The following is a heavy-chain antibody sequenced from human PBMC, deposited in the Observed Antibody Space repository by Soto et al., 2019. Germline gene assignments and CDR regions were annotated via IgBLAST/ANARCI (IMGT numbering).Heavy chain of an antibody. CDR3: ARVAYPGYSYSYYYGMDV. Sequence: PGGSLRLSCAASGFTFSSYAMHWVRQAPGKGLEWVAVISYDGSNKYYADSVKGRFTISRDNSKNTLYLQINSLRAEDTAVYYCARVAYPGYSYSYYYGMDVWGQGTTVTVSS. V-gene: IGHV3-30-3*01. CDR1: GFTFSSYA. CDR2: ISYDGSNK. D-gene: IGHD5-18*01. J-gene: IGHJ6*02.